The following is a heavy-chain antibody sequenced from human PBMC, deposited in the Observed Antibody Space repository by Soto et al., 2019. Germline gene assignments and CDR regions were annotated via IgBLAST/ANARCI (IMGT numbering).Heavy chain of an antibody. CDR2: ISYDGSNK. CDR1: GFTFSSYA. V-gene: IGHV3-30-3*01. Sequence: LRLSCAASGFTFSSYAMHWVRQAPGKGLEWVAVISYDGSNKYYADSVKGRFTISRDNSKNTLYLQMNSLRAEDTAVYYCARDIALQHYYYYGMDVWGQGTTVTVSS. D-gene: IGHD6-13*01. CDR3: ARDIALQHYYYYGMDV. J-gene: IGHJ6*02.